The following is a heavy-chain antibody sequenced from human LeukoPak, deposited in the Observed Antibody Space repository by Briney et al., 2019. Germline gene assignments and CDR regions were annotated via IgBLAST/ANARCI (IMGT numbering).Heavy chain of an antibody. CDR1: GYTFTTYY. J-gene: IGHJ5*02. CDR3: ARSDNMERTRTLWFGESFNWFDP. V-gene: IGHV1-46*01. D-gene: IGHD3-10*01. Sequence: ASVKVSCKASGYTFTTYYMHWVRQAPGQGLEWMGVINPSGGSTSYAQKFQGRVTMTRDTSTSTVYMELSSLRSEDTAVYYCARSDNMERTRTLWFGESFNWFDPWGQGTLVTVSS. CDR2: INPSGGST.